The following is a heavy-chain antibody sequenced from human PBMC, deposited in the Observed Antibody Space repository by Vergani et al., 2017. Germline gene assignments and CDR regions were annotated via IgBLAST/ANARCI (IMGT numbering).Heavy chain of an antibody. V-gene: IGHV5-51*03. CDR1: GYSFTSYW. Sequence: EVQLVQSGAEVKKSGESLKISCKGSGYSFTSYWIGWVRQMPGKGLEWMGIIYPGDSDTRYSPSFQGQVTISADKSISTAYLQWSSLKASDTAMYYCARRVVPAATGGAFDIWGQGTMVTVSS. J-gene: IGHJ3*02. CDR3: ARRVVPAATGGAFDI. D-gene: IGHD2-2*01. CDR2: IYPGDSDT.